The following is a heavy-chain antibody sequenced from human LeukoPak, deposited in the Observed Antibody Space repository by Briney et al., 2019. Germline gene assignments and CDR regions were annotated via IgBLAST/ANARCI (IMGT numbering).Heavy chain of an antibody. J-gene: IGHJ4*02. V-gene: IGHV3-11*01. CDR3: AGDLSPGVPHY. CDR1: GFTFSDYY. Sequence: GGSLRLSCAASGFTFSDYYMSWIRQAPGKGLEWVSYISSSGSTIYYADSVKGRFTISRDNAKNSLYLQMNSLRAEDTAVYYCAGDLSPGVPHYWGQGTLVTVSS. D-gene: IGHD6-6*01. CDR2: ISSSGSTI.